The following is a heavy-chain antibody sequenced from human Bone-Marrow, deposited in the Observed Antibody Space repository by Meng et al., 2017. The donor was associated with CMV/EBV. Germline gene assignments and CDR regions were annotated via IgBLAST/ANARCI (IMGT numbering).Heavy chain of an antibody. CDR3: ARDRGRLTFDY. Sequence: GESLKISCAASGFTFSDYYMSWIRQAPGKGLEWVSYISSSGSTIYYADSVKGRFTISRDNAKNSLYLQMNSLRAEDTAVYYCARDRGRLTFDYWGQGTLVTVSS. D-gene: IGHD1-26*01. J-gene: IGHJ4*02. CDR2: ISSSGSTI. CDR1: GFTFSDYY. V-gene: IGHV3-11*04.